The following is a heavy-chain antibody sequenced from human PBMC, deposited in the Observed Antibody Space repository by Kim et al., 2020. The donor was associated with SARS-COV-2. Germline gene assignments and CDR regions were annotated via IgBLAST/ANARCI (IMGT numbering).Heavy chain of an antibody. J-gene: IGHJ4*02. D-gene: IGHD3-10*01. CDR2: ISAYNGNT. CDR3: ARDFSSRADRYYYGSGSYSPFDY. V-gene: IGHV1-18*01. Sequence: ASVKVSCKASGYTFTSYGISWVRQAPGQGLEWMGWISAYNGNTNYAQKLQGRVTMTTDTSTSTAYMELRSLRSDDTAVYYCARDFSSRADRYYYGSGSYSPFDYWGQGTLVTVSS. CDR1: GYTFTSYG.